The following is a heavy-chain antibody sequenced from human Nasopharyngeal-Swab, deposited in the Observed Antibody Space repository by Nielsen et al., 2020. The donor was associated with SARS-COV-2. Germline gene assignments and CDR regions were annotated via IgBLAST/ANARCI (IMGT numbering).Heavy chain of an antibody. J-gene: IGHJ3*02. V-gene: IGHV4-4*07. CDR1: GGSFSGYY. CDR3: ARDRSGSYGDAFDI. D-gene: IGHD1-26*01. Sequence: SETLSLTCAVYGGSFSGYYWSWIRQPAGKGLEWIGRIYTSGSTNYNPSLKSRVTISVDTSKNQFSLKLSSVTAADTAVYYCARDRSGSYGDAFDIWGQGTMVTVSS. CDR2: IYTSGST.